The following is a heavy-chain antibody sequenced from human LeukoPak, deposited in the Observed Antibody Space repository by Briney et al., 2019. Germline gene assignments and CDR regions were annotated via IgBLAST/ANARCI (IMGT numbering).Heavy chain of an antibody. J-gene: IGHJ3*02. V-gene: IGHV1-69*04. CDR2: IIPLFGVT. D-gene: IGHD2-21*01. CDR3: ASRAYCSGHTCPSDAFDI. Sequence: SVKVSCKASGGTFHSHAISWVRQAPGQGLERMGRIIPLFGVTNYAQRFHGRVTLTADKSTNTVYMQLTSLRFEDTAVFYCASRAYCSGHTCPSDAFDIWGQGTMVTVSS. CDR1: GGTFHSHA.